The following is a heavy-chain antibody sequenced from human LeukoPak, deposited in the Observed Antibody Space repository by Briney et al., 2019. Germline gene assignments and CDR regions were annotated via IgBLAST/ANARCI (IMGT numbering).Heavy chain of an antibody. V-gene: IGHV5-51*01. Sequence: GESLKISCKGSGYSITSYWIGWVRQMPGKGLGWMGIIYPGDSDTRYSPSFQGQVTISADKSISTAYLQWSSLKASDTAMYYCARRTYCGGDCYLPFDYWGQGTLVTVSS. CDR1: GYSITSYW. CDR2: IYPGDSDT. CDR3: ARRTYCGGDCYLPFDY. D-gene: IGHD2-21*01. J-gene: IGHJ4*02.